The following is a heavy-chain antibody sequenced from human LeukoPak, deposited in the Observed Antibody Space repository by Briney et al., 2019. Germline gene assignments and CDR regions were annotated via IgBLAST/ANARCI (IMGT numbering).Heavy chain of an antibody. CDR2: IHPSGGNT. CDR3: ARDCSSTRCQGPVFDN. Sequence: ASVKVSCKASGYTFTSNYMHWVRQAPGQGLEGMGIIHPSGGNTNYAQKFQGRVAMTRDTSTSTVYMELSSLRSEDTAIYYCARDCSSTRCQGPVFDNWGQGTLVTVSS. V-gene: IGHV1-46*01. J-gene: IGHJ4*02. CDR1: GYTFTSNY. D-gene: IGHD2-2*01.